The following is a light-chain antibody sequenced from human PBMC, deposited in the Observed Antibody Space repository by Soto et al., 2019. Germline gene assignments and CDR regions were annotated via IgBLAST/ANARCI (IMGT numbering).Light chain of an antibody. J-gene: IGKJ1*01. CDR3: QQYVGWT. V-gene: IGKV3-20*01. Sequence: EIVLTQSPGTLSVSPGKRATLSCRASQTISSDYLAWYQQKPGQAPSLLIYGTSSRATGIPDRFSGSGSGSDFTLSISRLEPEDSAIYYCQQYVGWTFGQGTKVEIK. CDR1: QTISSDY. CDR2: GTS.